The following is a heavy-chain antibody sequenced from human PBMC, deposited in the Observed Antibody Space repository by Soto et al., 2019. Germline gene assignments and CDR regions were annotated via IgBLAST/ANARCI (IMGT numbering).Heavy chain of an antibody. Sequence: PGGSLRLSCAASGFTFSSYAMSWVRQAPGKGLEWVSAISGSGGSTYYADSVKGRFTISRDNSKNTLYLQMNSLRAEDTAVYYCAKAPLTSYDYGDYATYWGQGTLVTVSS. CDR2: ISGSGGST. V-gene: IGHV3-23*01. CDR1: GFTFSSYA. CDR3: AKAPLTSYDYGDYATY. D-gene: IGHD4-17*01. J-gene: IGHJ4*02.